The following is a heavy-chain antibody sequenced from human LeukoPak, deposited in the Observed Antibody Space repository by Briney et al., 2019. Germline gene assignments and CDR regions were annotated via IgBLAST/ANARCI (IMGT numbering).Heavy chain of an antibody. Sequence: QPGRSLRLSCAASGFSFSSYGMHWVRQAPGKGLEWVAVIWYDGTNKDYADSVKGRFTISRDNSKNTLYLQMNSLRAEDTAVYYCARDQRGFSYSKYYFDYWGQGTLVTVSS. V-gene: IGHV3-33*01. J-gene: IGHJ4*02. D-gene: IGHD5-18*01. CDR3: ARDQRGFSYSKYYFDY. CDR1: GFSFSSYG. CDR2: IWYDGTNK.